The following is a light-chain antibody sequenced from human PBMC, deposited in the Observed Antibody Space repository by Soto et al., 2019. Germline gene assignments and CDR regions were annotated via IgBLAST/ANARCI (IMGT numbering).Light chain of an antibody. CDR2: AAS. V-gene: IGKV1-39*01. CDR1: QTISTF. J-gene: IGKJ1*01. CDR3: QHYNSYSEA. Sequence: DIQMTQSPSSLSAFVGDRVTITCRASQTISTFLNWYQQKPGNAPKLLIYAASSLQSGVPSRFRGSGSGTEFTLTISSLQPDDFATYYCQHYNSYSEAFGQGTKVDIK.